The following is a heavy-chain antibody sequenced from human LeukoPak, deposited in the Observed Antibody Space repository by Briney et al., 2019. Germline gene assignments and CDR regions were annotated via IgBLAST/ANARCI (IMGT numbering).Heavy chain of an antibody. V-gene: IGHV3-9*03. CDR1: GFTFEHYA. CDR3: AKGENYYDSSGLYYFDY. CDR2: ISWNSGHI. D-gene: IGHD3-22*01. Sequence: PGGSLRLSCAASGFTFEHYAIHWVRQAPGKGLEWVSGISWNSGHIGYADSVKGRFTISRDNAKNSLYLQMNSLRAEDMALYYCAKGENYYDSSGLYYFDYWGQGTLVTVSS. J-gene: IGHJ4*02.